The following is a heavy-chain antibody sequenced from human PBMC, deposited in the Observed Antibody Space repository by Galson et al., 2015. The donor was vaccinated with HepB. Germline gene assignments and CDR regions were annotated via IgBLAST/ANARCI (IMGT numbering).Heavy chain of an antibody. V-gene: IGHV7-4-1*02. CDR1: GYTFTSYA. D-gene: IGHD3-16*02. Sequence: SVKVSCKASGYTFTSYAMNWVRQAPGQGLEWMGWINTNTGNPTYAQGFTGRFVFSLDTSVSTAYLQISSLKAEDTAVYYCARDLLRLYDYVWGSYRPYFDYWGQGTLVTVSS. CDR3: ARDLLRLYDYVWGSYRPYFDY. J-gene: IGHJ4*02. CDR2: INTNTGNP.